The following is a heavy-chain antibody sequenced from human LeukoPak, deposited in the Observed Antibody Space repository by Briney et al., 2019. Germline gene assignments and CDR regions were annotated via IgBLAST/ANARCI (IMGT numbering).Heavy chain of an antibody. V-gene: IGHV3-30*18. Sequence: PGRPLRLSCAASGLTFSSYGMHGVRQAPGKALVGVAVISYDGSNKYYADSVKGRFTISRDNSKNTLYLQMNRLRAEDTAVYYCAKGMVRGPYYYYGMDVWGKGTTVTVSS. CDR1: GLTFSSYG. J-gene: IGHJ6*04. CDR3: AKGMVRGPYYYYGMDV. CDR2: ISYDGSNK. D-gene: IGHD3-10*01.